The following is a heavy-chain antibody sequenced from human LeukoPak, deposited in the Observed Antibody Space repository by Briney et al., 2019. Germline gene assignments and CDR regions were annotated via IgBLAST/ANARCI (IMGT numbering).Heavy chain of an antibody. CDR2: IIPIFGTA. Sequence: VKVSCKASGGTFSSYAISWVRQAPGQGLEWMGRIIPIFGTANYAQKFQGRVTITADKSTSTAYMELSSLRSEDTAVYYCARGGGTMIVVVTPDAFDIWGQGTMVTVSS. D-gene: IGHD3-22*01. J-gene: IGHJ3*02. CDR1: GGTFSSYA. CDR3: ARGGGTMIVVVTPDAFDI. V-gene: IGHV1-69*06.